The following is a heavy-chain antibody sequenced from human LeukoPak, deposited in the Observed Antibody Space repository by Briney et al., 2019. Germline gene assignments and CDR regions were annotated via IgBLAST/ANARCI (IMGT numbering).Heavy chain of an antibody. V-gene: IGHV3-66*01. J-gene: IGHJ4*02. D-gene: IGHD6-19*01. CDR1: GFTVSSNY. Sequence: GGSLRVSCAASGFTVSSNYMIWVRQAPGKGLEWVSVIYTDGSTYYADSVKGRFTISRDNPKNTLHLQMNSLRVEDTAVYYCARLTVSGQFDYWGQGTLVTVSS. CDR3: ARLTVSGQFDY. CDR2: IYTDGST.